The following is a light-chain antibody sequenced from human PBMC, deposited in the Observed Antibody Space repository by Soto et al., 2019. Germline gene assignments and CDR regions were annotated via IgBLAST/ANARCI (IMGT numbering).Light chain of an antibody. CDR2: GDN. CDR1: SSNIGSAY. J-gene: IGLJ3*02. CDR3: AAWDASLSGPWV. V-gene: IGLV1-47*01. Sequence: QLVLTQTHSASGTPGQRVTISCSGSSSNIGSAYVYWYQQLPGTAPKLLMFGDNQRPSGVPDRFSGSKSGTSASLAISGLRSEDEADYYCAAWDASLSGPWVFGGGTKLTVL.